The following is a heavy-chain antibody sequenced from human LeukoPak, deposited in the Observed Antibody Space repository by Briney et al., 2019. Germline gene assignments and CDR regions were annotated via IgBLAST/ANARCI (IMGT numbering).Heavy chain of an antibody. CDR3: ARDRGIVVVPAARPNPDYGMDV. D-gene: IGHD2-2*01. Sequence: SQTLSLTCTVSGGSISSGDYYWSWIRQPPGKGLEWMGYIYYSGSTYYNPSLKSRVTISVDTSKNQFSLKLSSVTAADTAVYYCARDRGIVVVPAARPNPDYGMDVWGQGTTVTVSS. J-gene: IGHJ6*02. V-gene: IGHV4-30-4*01. CDR2: IYYSGST. CDR1: GGSISSGDYY.